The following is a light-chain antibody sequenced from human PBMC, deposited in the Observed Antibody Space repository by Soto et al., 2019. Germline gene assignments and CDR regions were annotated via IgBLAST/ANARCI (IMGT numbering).Light chain of an antibody. CDR2: GAS. CDR3: QQYGSPTWT. J-gene: IGKJ1*01. CDR1: QSVSSSY. V-gene: IGKV3-20*01. Sequence: EIVLTQSPGTLSLSPGERATLSCRASQSVSSSYLGWYQQKPGQAPRLLIYGASSRATGIPDRFSGSGSGTDFTLTISRLEPEDFAVYYCQQYGSPTWTFGQGTKVDI.